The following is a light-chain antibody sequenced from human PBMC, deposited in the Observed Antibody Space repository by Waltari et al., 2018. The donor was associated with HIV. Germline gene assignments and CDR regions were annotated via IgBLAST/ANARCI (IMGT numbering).Light chain of an antibody. J-gene: IGLJ1*01. CDR3: SSYTSSSTLD. V-gene: IGLV2-14*03. CDR2: DVS. CDR1: SSDVGGYNY. Sequence: QSALTQPASVSGSPGQSITISCTGTSSDVGGYNYVSWYQQHPGKAPKLMIYDVSNRPAGVSNRFSCSKSGNTASLTISGLQAEDEADYYCSSYTSSSTLDFGTGTKVTV.